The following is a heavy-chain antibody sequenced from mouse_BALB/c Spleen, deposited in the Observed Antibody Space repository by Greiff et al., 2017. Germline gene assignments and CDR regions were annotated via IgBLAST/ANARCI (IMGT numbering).Heavy chain of an antibody. CDR1: GYSITSDYA. Sequence: EVQLQESGPGLVKPSQSLSLTCTVTGYSITSDYAWNWIRQFPGNKLEWMGYISYSGKTSYNPSLKSRISITRDTTKKQYFLQLNSVTTEDTATYYCARSDGNYVGYFDVWGAGTTVTVSS. CDR3: ARSDGNYVGYFDV. V-gene: IGHV3-2*02. CDR2: ISYSGKT. D-gene: IGHD2-1*01. J-gene: IGHJ1*01.